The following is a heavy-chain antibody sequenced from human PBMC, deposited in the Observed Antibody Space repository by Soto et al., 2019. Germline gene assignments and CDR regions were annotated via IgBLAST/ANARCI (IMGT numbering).Heavy chain of an antibody. D-gene: IGHD3-3*01. J-gene: IGHJ4*02. CDR3: AGRIWIGNAY. CDR2: INPDGSNT. Sequence: GGSLRLSCAASGFTFSGNWMHWVRQAPGKGLLWVSRINPDGSNTDYADSVKGRFTISRDNAKNTLYLQMNSLRVEDTDVYYCAGRIWIGNAYWGQGTLVTVSS. V-gene: IGHV3-74*01. CDR1: GFTFSGNW.